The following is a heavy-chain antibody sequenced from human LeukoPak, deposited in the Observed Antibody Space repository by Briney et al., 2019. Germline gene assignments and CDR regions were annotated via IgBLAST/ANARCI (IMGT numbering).Heavy chain of an antibody. CDR3: ARHFQQDDYYYGMDV. D-gene: IGHD6-13*01. J-gene: IGHJ6*02. Sequence: GESLKISCKGSGYSFTSYWIGWVRQMPGKGLDWMGIIYPGDSDTRYSPSFQGQVTISADKSISTAYLQWSSLKASDTAMYYCARHFQQDDYYYGMDVWGQGTTVTVSS. CDR2: IYPGDSDT. V-gene: IGHV5-51*01. CDR1: GYSFTSYW.